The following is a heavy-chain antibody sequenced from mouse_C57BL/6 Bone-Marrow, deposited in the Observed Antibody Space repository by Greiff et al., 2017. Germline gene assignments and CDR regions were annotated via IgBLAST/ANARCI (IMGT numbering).Heavy chain of an antibody. Sequence: QVQLKESGPGLVQPSQSLSITCTVSGFSLTSYGVHWVRQSPGKGLEWLGVIWSGGSTDYNAAFISRLSISKDNSKSQVFFKMNSLQADDTAIYYCARNDYDVGAWFAYWGQGTLVTVSA. CDR1: GFSLTSYG. CDR3: ARNDYDVGAWFAY. J-gene: IGHJ3*01. CDR2: IWSGGST. D-gene: IGHD2-4*01. V-gene: IGHV2-2*01.